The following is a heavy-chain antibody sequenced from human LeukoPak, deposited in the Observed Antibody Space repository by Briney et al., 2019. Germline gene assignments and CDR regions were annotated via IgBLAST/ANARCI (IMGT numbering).Heavy chain of an antibody. CDR2: ISGGGGGT. CDR3: AKDGPDYGDNSRIAFDY. D-gene: IGHD4-23*01. V-gene: IGHV3-23*01. CDR1: EFTFSSYN. J-gene: IGHJ4*01. Sequence: GGSLRLSCAASEFTFSSYNMNWVRQAPGKGLEWVSAISGGGGGTYYADSVKGRFTISRDNSKNTLSLQMNSLRAEDTAVYYCAKDGPDYGDNSRIAFDYWGHGILVTVSS.